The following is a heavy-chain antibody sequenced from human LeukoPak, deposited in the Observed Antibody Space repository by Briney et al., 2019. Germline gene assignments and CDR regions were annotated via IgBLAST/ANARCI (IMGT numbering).Heavy chain of an antibody. CDR2: INPNSGGT. V-gene: IGHV1-2*02. Sequence: ASVKVSCKASNYTFITYDINWVRQAPGQGLEWMGWINPNSGGTNYAQKFQGRVTMTRDTSISTAYMELSRLRSDDTAVYYCARNSRAREAAAGTVYWGQGTLVTVSS. CDR1: NYTFITYD. D-gene: IGHD6-13*01. CDR3: ARNSRAREAAAGTVY. J-gene: IGHJ4*02.